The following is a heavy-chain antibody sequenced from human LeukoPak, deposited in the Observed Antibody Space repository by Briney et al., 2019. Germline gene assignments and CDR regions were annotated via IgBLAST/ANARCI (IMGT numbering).Heavy chain of an antibody. Sequence: GGSLRLSCAASGFTFDDYAMHWVRQAPGKGLEWVSGISWNSGSIGYADSVKGRLTISRDNAKNSLYLQMNSLRAEDTALYYCAKAARYFDWGGINWFDPWGQGTLVTVSS. CDR2: ISWNSGSI. CDR1: GFTFDDYA. CDR3: AKAARYFDWGGINWFDP. V-gene: IGHV3-9*01. J-gene: IGHJ5*02. D-gene: IGHD3-9*01.